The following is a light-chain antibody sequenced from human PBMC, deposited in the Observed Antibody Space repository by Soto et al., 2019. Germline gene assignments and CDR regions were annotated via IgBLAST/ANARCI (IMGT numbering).Light chain of an antibody. CDR3: QQYGSSPQT. J-gene: IGKJ1*01. Sequence: EIVLTQSPGTLPLSPGERATLSCRASQSVTSSYLAWYQQKPGQAPRLLIYGASSRATGIPDRFSGSGSGTDFTLTISRLEPEDFAVYYCQQYGSSPQTFGQGTKVEIK. CDR1: QSVTSSY. V-gene: IGKV3-20*01. CDR2: GAS.